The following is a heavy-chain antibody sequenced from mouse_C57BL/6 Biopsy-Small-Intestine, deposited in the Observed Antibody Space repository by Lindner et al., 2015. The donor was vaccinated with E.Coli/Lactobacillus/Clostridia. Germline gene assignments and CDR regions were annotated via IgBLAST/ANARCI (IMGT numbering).Heavy chain of an antibody. Sequence: VQLQESGAELVRPGASVKLSCTASGFNIKDDYMHWVKQRPEQGLEWIGWIDPENGDTKYASKFQGKATITADTSSNTAYLQLSSLTSEDTAVYYCTASYGRSDHWGQGTTLTVSS. V-gene: IGHV14-4*01. CDR1: GFNIKDDY. CDR3: TASYGRSDH. J-gene: IGHJ2*01. D-gene: IGHD1-1*01. CDR2: IDPENGDT.